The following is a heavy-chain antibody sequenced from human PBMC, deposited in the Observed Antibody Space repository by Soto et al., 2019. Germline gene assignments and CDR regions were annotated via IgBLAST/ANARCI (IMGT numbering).Heavy chain of an antibody. J-gene: IGHJ5*02. Sequence: SETLSLTCTVSGGSISRSSYYWGWIRQPPGKGLEWIGSIYYSGSTYYNPSLKSRVTISVDTSKNQFSLKLSSVTAADTAVYYCAGGVVPAARGTWYYWFDPWGQGTLVTVSS. D-gene: IGHD2-2*01. CDR1: GGSISRSSYY. V-gene: IGHV4-39*01. CDR2: IYYSGST. CDR3: AGGVVPAARGTWYYWFDP.